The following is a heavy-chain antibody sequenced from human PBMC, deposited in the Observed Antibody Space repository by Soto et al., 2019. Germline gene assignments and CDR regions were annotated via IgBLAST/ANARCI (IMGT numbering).Heavy chain of an antibody. CDR2: IVGSPSNT. CDR1: GFTFSSSG. Sequence: EVQLLEFGGGLVQPGGSLRLSCAASGFTFSSSGISWVRQAPGKGLDLVSCIVGSPSNTSYGDSVKGRFTISRDNSNNILYLQMNNLRVEDTAVYYCAKGEWLENWGQGHLVTVSS. V-gene: IGHV3-23*01. CDR3: AKGEWLEN. D-gene: IGHD6-19*01. J-gene: IGHJ4*02.